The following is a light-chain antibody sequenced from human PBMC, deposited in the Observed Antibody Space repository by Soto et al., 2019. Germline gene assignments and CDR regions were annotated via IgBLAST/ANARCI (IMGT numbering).Light chain of an antibody. CDR2: ATS. CDR3: QPYYEIPA. CDR1: QTISSP. Sequence: DIQMTQSPSSLSASVGDRVTITCRASQTISSPLSWYQQKPGKVPELLIYATSRLQSGVPSRFSDSSYGTDFTLTISSLQPEDFATYYCQPYYEIPAVGPGTRLEIK. V-gene: IGKV1-39*01. J-gene: IGKJ5*01.